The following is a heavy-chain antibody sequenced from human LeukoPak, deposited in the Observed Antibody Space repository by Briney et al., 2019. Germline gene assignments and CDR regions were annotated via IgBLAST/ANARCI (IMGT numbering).Heavy chain of an antibody. CDR3: AKYLEPTAVLMDV. CDR1: GFPFSSLA. V-gene: IGHV3-23*01. CDR2: LSSTGDAA. D-gene: IGHD1-1*01. J-gene: IGHJ6*02. Sequence: GGSLRLSCVASGFPFSSLAMSWVRQAPGKGLQWVSTLSSTGDAAHYADSVKGRFTVSRDNSKSTLYLQMNSLRAEDTAVYHCAKYLEPTAVLMDVWGQGTTVTVSS.